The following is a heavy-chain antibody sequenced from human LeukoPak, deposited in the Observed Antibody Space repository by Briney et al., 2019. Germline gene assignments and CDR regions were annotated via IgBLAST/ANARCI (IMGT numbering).Heavy chain of an antibody. Sequence: SQTLSLTCGISVDSVSSNSGGWNWIRQSPSRGLEWLGSTYYTSTWYNEYAVSLKSRIPINSDTSKNQLSLHLDSVTPEDTAVYYCASEQLWSGPNRFDSWGQGTLVTVSS. CDR3: ASEQLWSGPNRFDS. V-gene: IGHV6-1*01. D-gene: IGHD3-10*02. CDR2: TYYTSTWYN. CDR1: VDSVSSNSGG. J-gene: IGHJ5*01.